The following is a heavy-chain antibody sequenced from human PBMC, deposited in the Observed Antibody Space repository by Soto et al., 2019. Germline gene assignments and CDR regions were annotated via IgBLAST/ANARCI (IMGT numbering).Heavy chain of an antibody. Sequence: QLPLVQSGVEVKKPGSSLKVSCQASGDTLTSYGISWVRQAPGQGLEWMGWVSPYSGNTNYSPKVQGRVTLTTDTTTSTAYIELRSLTSDDTAVYYCAAGTFLGPWQYWGQGTLVTVSS. D-gene: IGHD3-10*01. J-gene: IGHJ4*02. CDR2: VSPYSGNT. CDR3: AAGTFLGPWQY. CDR1: GDTLTSYG. V-gene: IGHV1-18*01.